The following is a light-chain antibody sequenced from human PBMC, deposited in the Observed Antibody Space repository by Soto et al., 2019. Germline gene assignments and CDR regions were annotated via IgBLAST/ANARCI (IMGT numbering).Light chain of an antibody. J-gene: IGKJ5*01. CDR1: QSISSW. Sequence: DIPSTRPPSTPPSPHGDRATITCRASQSISSWLAWYQVKPGKAHKLLIYAAYTLESGVQSRFSATVSGTEFSLTITSLQPEDFATYYCKQLFDSPITFGQGTRLEIK. CDR2: AAY. V-gene: IGKV1-5*01. CDR3: KQLFDSPIT.